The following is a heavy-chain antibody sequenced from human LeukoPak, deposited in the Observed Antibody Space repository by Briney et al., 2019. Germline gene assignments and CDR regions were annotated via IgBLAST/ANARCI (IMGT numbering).Heavy chain of an antibody. J-gene: IGHJ4*02. CDR2: IYYSGST. V-gene: IGHV4-39*01. CDR1: GGSISSSSYF. Sequence: SETLSVTCTVSGGSISSSSYFWGWIRQPPGKGLEWIGSIYYSGSTYYNPSLKNRVTISVDTSKNQFSLKLSSVTAADTAVYYCARLVRFTMVRGAHFDYWGQGTLVTASS. D-gene: IGHD3-10*01. CDR3: ARLVRFTMVRGAHFDY.